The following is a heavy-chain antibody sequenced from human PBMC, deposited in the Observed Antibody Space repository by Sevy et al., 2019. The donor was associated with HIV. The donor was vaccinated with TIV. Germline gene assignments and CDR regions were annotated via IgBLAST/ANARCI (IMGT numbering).Heavy chain of an antibody. CDR3: VKDGGSGSGPSAEYFHH. Sequence: GGSLRLSCAVFGFSFADYAMHWVRQVPGKGLEWVAGISWNSAFIGYADSVKGRYTISRDNAKNSLYLQINSLIPEDTALYYCVKDGGSGSGPSAEYFHHWGQGTLVTVSS. J-gene: IGHJ1*01. D-gene: IGHD6-19*01. CDR1: GFSFADYA. V-gene: IGHV3-9*01. CDR2: ISWNSAFI.